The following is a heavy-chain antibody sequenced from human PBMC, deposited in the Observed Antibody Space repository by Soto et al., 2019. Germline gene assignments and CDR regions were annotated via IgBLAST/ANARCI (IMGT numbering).Heavy chain of an antibody. D-gene: IGHD3-22*01. V-gene: IGHV4-30-2*01. Sequence: QLQLQESGSGLVKPSQTLSLTCAVSGGSISSGGYSWSWIRQPPGKGLEWIGYIYHSGSTYYNPSLKSRVTISVDRSKNQFSLKLSSVTAADTAVYYCARDMGSSGYYSSRVGWWFDPWGQGTLVTVSS. CDR3: ARDMGSSGYYSSRVGWWFDP. CDR1: GGSISSGGYS. CDR2: IYHSGST. J-gene: IGHJ5*02.